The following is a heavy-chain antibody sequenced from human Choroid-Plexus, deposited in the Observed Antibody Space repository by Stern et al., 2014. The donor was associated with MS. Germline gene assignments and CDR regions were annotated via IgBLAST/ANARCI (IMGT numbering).Heavy chain of an antibody. CDR1: GFTLGSRA. Sequence: VQLVESGGGVVQPGRHLRLSCVASGFTLGSRAMHWVRQAPGKGLEWVAGVSYDGSNKYYADSVKGRFTISRDNSQNTLYMQMSSLRPEDTAVYYCAKDRQYLTYFFDHWGQGSLVTVSS. D-gene: IGHD2/OR15-2a*01. CDR2: VSYDGSNK. V-gene: IGHV3-30*18. CDR3: AKDRQYLTYFFDH. J-gene: IGHJ5*02.